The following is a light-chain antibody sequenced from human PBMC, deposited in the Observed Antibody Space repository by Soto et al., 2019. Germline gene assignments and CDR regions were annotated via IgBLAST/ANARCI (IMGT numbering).Light chain of an antibody. V-gene: IGLV2-14*01. CDR2: EVG. Sequence: QSALTQPASVSGSPGQSITISCTGTSSDVGGYNYVSWYRQHPGEAPELMIYEVGNRPSGVSNRFSGSKSGNTASLTISGLQAEDEADYYCSSDTTSSTLVFGGGTKLTVL. CDR1: SSDVGGYNY. CDR3: SSDTTSSTLV. J-gene: IGLJ3*02.